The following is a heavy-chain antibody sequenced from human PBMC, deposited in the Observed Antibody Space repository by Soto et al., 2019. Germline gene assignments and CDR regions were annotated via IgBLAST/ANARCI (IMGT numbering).Heavy chain of an antibody. J-gene: IGHJ5*02. D-gene: IGHD3-16*01. V-gene: IGHV3-11*01. CDR3: ARGAEMSMLTKWFDP. CDR1: GFIFTDYY. CDR2: ISRDGNDI. Sequence: GLLMESGGGPVKAGGSLRLSCAASGFIFTDYYMSWIRQAPGKGLEWLAYISRDGNDIFYADSVDGRFTISRDNAKNSLFLQMDDLRVEDTGMYFCARGAEMSMLTKWFDPWGQGILVTVSS.